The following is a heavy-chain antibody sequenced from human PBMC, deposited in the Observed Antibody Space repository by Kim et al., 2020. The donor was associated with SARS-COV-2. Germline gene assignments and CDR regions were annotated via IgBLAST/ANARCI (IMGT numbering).Heavy chain of an antibody. CDR3: ASSSGWYESGIYYYYGVDV. V-gene: IGHV4-59*01. D-gene: IGHD6-19*01. J-gene: IGHJ6*01. CDR2: IYNSGST. Sequence: SETLSLTCTVSGGSISSYYWSWIRQPPGKGLEWIGYIYNSGSTNYNPSLKSRVTISVDTSKNQFSLKLSSVTAADTAVYYCASSSGWYESGIYYYYGVDV. CDR1: GGSISSYY.